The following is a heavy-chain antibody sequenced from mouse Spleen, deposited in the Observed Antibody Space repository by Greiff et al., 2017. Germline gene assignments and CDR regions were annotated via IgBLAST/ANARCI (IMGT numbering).Heavy chain of an antibody. J-gene: IGHJ4*01. CDR1: GYTFTSYW. CDR3: TRLKRGAMDY. D-gene: IGHD1-3*01. Sequence: VQLQQSGAELVKPGASVKMSCKASGYTFTSYWMHWVKQRPGQGLEWIGTIDPSDSYTSYNQKFKGKATLTVDTSSSTAYMQLSSLTSEDSAVYYCTRLKRGAMDYWGQGTSVTVSS. CDR2: IDPSDSYT. V-gene: IGHV1S127*01.